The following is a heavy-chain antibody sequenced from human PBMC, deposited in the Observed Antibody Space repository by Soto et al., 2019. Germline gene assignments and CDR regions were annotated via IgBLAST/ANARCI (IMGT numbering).Heavy chain of an antibody. J-gene: IGHJ4*02. D-gene: IGHD1-26*01. CDR2: ISSSSSYI. CDR3: AGPLGFVGATRGDY. CDR1: GFTFSSYS. V-gene: IGHV3-21*01. Sequence: GGSLRLSCAASGFTFSSYSMNWVRQAPGKGLEWVSSISSSSSYIYYADSVKGRFTISRDNAKNSLYLQMKSLRAEDTAVYYCAGPLGFVGATRGDYWGQGTLVTVSS.